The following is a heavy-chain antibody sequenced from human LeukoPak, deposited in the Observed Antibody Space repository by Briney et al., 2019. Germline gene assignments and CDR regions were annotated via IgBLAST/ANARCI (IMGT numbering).Heavy chain of an antibody. CDR1: GGTFSSYA. Sequence: SVKVSCKASGGTFSSYAISWVRQAPGQGLEWMGGIIPIFGTANYAQRFQGRVTITTDESTSTAYMELSSLRSEDTAVYYCARGAPDCSGGSCYRRDYYYYMDVWGKGTTVTVSS. CDR2: IIPIFGTA. D-gene: IGHD2-15*01. V-gene: IGHV1-69*05. J-gene: IGHJ6*03. CDR3: ARGAPDCSGGSCYRRDYYYYMDV.